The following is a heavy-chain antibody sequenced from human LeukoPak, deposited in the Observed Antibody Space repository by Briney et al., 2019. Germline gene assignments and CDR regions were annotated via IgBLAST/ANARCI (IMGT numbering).Heavy chain of an antibody. J-gene: IGHJ4*02. CDR3: AREIAAAGTAFDY. D-gene: IGHD6-13*01. CDR1: GFTVSSSY. Sequence: GGSLRLSCAASGFTVSSSYMNWVRQAPGKGLEWVSVIYSGGSTYYAESVKGRFTVSRDNSKNTLYLQMNNLRAEDTAVYYCAREIAAAGTAFDYWGQGTLVTVSS. CDR2: IYSGGST. V-gene: IGHV3-53*01.